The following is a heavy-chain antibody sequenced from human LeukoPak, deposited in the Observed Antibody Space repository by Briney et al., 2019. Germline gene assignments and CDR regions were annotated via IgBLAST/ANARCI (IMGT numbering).Heavy chain of an antibody. CDR1: GFTFSSYA. Sequence: PGGSLRLSCAASGFTFSSYAMSWDRQAPGKGLEWVSGFSGSGGSTYFADSVKGRFTISRDNSKNTLYLQMNSLRAEDTAVYYCASNRAAAATSALDYWGQGTLVTVSS. D-gene: IGHD6-13*01. J-gene: IGHJ4*02. CDR3: ASNRAAAATSALDY. CDR2: FSGSGGST. V-gene: IGHV3-23*01.